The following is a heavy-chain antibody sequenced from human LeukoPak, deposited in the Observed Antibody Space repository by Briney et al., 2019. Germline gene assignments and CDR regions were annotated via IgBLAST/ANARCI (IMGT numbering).Heavy chain of an antibody. CDR2: ISYDGSNK. J-gene: IGHJ4*02. D-gene: IGHD5-18*01. V-gene: IGHV3-30*03. CDR1: GFSFPYG. Sequence: GGSLRLSCEASGFSFPYGMSWVRQAPGKGLEWVAVISYDGSNKYYADSVKGRFTISRDNSKNTLYLQMNSLRAEDTAVYYCARVKAYSYGYQDMDYWGQGTLVTVSS. CDR3: ARVKAYSYGYQDMDY.